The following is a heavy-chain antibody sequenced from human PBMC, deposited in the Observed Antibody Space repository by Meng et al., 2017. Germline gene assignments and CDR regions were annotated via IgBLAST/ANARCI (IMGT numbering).Heavy chain of an antibody. J-gene: IGHJ4*02. CDR1: GFTFSSYW. CDR2: ISGDGSST. D-gene: IGHD1-26*01. V-gene: IGHV3-74*01. CDR3: GTGGDYYSFHY. Sequence: EVQLVESGGGLVQPGWSLRLSCAASGFTFSSYWMHWVRQAPGKGLVWVSRISGDGSSTIYAESVKGRFTISRDNAKNTLYLQMNSLRGEDTAVYYCGTGGDYYSFHYWGQGTLVTVSS.